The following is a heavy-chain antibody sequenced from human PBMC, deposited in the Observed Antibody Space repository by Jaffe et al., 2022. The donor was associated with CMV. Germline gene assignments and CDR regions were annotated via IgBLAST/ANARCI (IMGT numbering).Heavy chain of an antibody. CDR3: ARRGSGPDRTDDRWGSYRYRAPYYYGLDV. CDR1: GGSFSGYY. V-gene: IGHV4-34*01. Sequence: QVQLQQWGAGLLKPSETLSLTCEVYGGSFSGYYWSWIRQPPGKGLEWIGEINHAGDTNNNPSLESRVTMSADTSKKQISLKLTSVTAADTAVYFCARRGSGPDRTDDRWGSYRYRAPYYYGLDVWGQGATVTVSS. D-gene: IGHD3-16*02. CDR2: INHAGDT. J-gene: IGHJ6*02.